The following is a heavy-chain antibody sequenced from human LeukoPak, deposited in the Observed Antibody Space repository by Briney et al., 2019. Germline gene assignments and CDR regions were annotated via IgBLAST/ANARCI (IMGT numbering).Heavy chain of an antibody. Sequence: PGGSLRLSCAASGFTFSSYAMHWVRQAPGKGLEWVAVISYDGGNKYYADSVKGRFTISRDNSKNTLYLQMNSLRAEDTAVYYCARLATFKTVAPVDYWGQGTLVTVSS. J-gene: IGHJ4*02. CDR3: ARLATFKTVAPVDY. CDR1: GFTFSSYA. V-gene: IGHV3-30*04. D-gene: IGHD1-26*01. CDR2: ISYDGGNK.